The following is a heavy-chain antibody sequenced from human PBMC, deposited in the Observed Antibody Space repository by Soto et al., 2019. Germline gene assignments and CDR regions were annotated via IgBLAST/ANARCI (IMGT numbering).Heavy chain of an antibody. Sequence: SETLSLTCTVSGGSVSSGSYYWSWIRQPPGKGLEWIGYIYYSGSTNYNTSLKSRVTISVDTSKNQFSLKLSSVTAADTAVYYCARAQYEYGDTDFDYWGQGTRVT. V-gene: IGHV4-61*01. CDR3: ARAQYEYGDTDFDY. CDR1: GGSVSSGSYY. CDR2: IYYSGST. D-gene: IGHD4-17*01. J-gene: IGHJ4*02.